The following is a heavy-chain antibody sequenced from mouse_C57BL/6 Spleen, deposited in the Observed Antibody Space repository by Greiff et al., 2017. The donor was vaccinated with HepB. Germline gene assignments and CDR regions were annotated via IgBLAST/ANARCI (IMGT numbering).Heavy chain of an antibody. CDR1: GYSFTGYY. CDR2: INPSTGGT. J-gene: IGHJ3*01. CDR3: ARGIAY. Sequence: EVKLQESGPELVKPGASVKISCKASGYSFTGYYMNWVKQSPEKSLEWIGEINPSTGGTTYNQKFKAKATLTVDKSSSTAYMQLKSLTSEDSAVYYCARGIAYWGQGTLVTVSA. V-gene: IGHV1-42*01.